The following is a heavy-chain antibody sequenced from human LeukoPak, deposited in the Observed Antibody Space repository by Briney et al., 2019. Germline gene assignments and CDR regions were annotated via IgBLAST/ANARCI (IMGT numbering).Heavy chain of an antibody. V-gene: IGHV5-51*01. CDR3: ARLPNSNYSPFDY. CDR2: IYPGDSDT. Sequence: GESLKISCKGSGYSFTSYWIGWVRQMPGKGLEWMGIIYPGDSDTRYRPSFQGQVTISADKSISTAYLQWSSLKVSDTAMYYCARLPNSNYSPFDYWGQGTLVTVSS. D-gene: IGHD4-4*01. J-gene: IGHJ4*02. CDR1: GYSFTSYW.